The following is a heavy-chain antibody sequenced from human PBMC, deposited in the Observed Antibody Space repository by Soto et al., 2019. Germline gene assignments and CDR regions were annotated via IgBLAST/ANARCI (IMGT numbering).Heavy chain of an antibody. D-gene: IGHD6-13*01. CDR3: ASQAAVGARRGACYFDY. V-gene: IGHV4-39*01. CDR2: IYYSGST. CDR1: GDSISSSIYY. Sequence: LSLTCTVSGDSISSSIYYWGWIRQPPGKGLEWIGTIYYSGSTFYNPSLKSRVTISVDTSKNQFSLRLSSVTAADTAVYYCASQAAVGARRGACYFDYWGQGTLVTVSS. J-gene: IGHJ4*02.